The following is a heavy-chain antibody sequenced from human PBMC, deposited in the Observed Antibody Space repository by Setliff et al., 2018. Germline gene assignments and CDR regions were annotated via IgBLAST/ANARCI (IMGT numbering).Heavy chain of an antibody. CDR2: ISSSSSTI. CDR1: GFTFSSYS. V-gene: IGHV3-48*01. Sequence: GGSLRLSCAASGFTFSSYSMNWVRQAPGKGLEWVSYISSSSSTIYYADSVKGRFTISRDNAKNSLYLQMNSLRAEDTAVYYCARDIRDNFWSGYYIYYYYGMDVWGQGTTVTVSS. CDR3: ARDIRDNFWSGYYIYYYYGMDV. J-gene: IGHJ6*02. D-gene: IGHD3-3*01.